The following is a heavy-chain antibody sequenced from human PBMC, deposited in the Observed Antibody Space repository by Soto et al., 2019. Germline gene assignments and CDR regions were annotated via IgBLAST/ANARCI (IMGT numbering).Heavy chain of an antibody. D-gene: IGHD6-13*01. J-gene: IGHJ5*02. Sequence: QVQLQESGPGLVKPSQTLSLTCTVSGGSISSGDYYWSWIRQPPGKGLEWIGYIYYSGSTYYNPSLQSRVTIAVDTSKTQFSLKLRSGTAADTAVYYCARERPDGSRLDPWGQGTLVTVSS. CDR2: IYYSGST. V-gene: IGHV4-30-4*01. CDR3: ARERPDGSRLDP. CDR1: GGSISSGDYY.